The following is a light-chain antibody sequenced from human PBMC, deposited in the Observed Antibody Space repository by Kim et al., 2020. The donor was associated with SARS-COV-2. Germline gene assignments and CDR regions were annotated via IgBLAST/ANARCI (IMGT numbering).Light chain of an antibody. V-gene: IGKV3-20*01. CDR2: GAS. CDR3: QQYGSSPLT. J-gene: IGKJ4*01. Sequence: EIVLTQSPGTLSLSPGERATLSCRASQSVSSSYLAWYQQKPGQAPRLLIYGASSRATGIPDRFSGSGSGTDFTLTISRLEPEDFAVYYWQQYGSSPLTFGRGTKVDIK. CDR1: QSVSSSY.